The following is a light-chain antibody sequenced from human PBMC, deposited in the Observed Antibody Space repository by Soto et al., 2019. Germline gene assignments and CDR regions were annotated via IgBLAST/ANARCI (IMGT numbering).Light chain of an antibody. CDR3: SSYAGSNYV. J-gene: IGLJ1*01. V-gene: IGLV2-8*01. CDR2: EVT. CDR1: SSDVGAYNY. Sequence: QSVLTQPPSASGSPGQSVAISCTGTSSDVGAYNYVSWYQQHPGKAPKLMIYEVTKWPSGVPDRFSGSKSGNTASLTVSGLQPEDEADYYCSSYAGSNYVFGTGTKVTVL.